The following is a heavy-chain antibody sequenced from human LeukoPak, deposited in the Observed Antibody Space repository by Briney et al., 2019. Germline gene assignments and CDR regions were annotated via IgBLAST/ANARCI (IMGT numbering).Heavy chain of an antibody. CDR3: AKRKEAYYYYYMDV. Sequence: PGGSLRLSCAASGFTFSSYAMSWVRQAPGKGLEWVSAISGSGGSTYYADSVKGRFTISRDNSKNTLYLQMNSLRAEDTAVYYCAKRKEAYYYYYMDVWGKGTTVTVSS. J-gene: IGHJ6*03. V-gene: IGHV3-23*01. CDR2: ISGSGGST. CDR1: GFTFSSYA.